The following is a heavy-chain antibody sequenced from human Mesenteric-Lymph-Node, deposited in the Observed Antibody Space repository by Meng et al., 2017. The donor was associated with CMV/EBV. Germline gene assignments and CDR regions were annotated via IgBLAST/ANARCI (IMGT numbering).Heavy chain of an antibody. CDR3: ARAHEYCSSTSCYCRD. CDR1: GFTFSSYG. D-gene: IGHD2-2*01. Sequence: GESLKISCTASGFTFSSYGINWVRQAPGKGLEWVSSISSRSSSIYYADSVKGRFTISRDNAKNSLYLQMNSLRAEDTAVYYCARAHEYCSSTSCYCRDWGQGTLVTVSS. V-gene: IGHV3-21*01. CDR2: ISSRSSSI. J-gene: IGHJ4*02.